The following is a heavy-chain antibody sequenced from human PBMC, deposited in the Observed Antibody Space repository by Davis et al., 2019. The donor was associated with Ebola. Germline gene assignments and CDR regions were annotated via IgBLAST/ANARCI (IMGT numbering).Heavy chain of an antibody. CDR3: ARGWVVPEYGMDV. Sequence: GESLKISCAASGFTFSSYNMNWVRQAPGKGLEWVSSISSSSSYIYYADSVKGRFTISRDNAKNSLYLQMNSLRAEDTAVYYCARGWVVPEYGMDVWGQGTTVTVSS. CDR1: GFTFSSYN. V-gene: IGHV3-21*01. J-gene: IGHJ6*02. D-gene: IGHD2-2*01. CDR2: ISSSSSYI.